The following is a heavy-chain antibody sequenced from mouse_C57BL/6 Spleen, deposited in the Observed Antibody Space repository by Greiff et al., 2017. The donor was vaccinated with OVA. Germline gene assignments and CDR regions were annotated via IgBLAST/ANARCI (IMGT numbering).Heavy chain of an antibody. CDR3: ARGTTYYAMDY. D-gene: IGHD2-12*01. J-gene: IGHJ4*01. CDR2: INPGSGGT. CDR1: GYAFTNYL. V-gene: IGHV1-54*01. Sequence: QVQLKQSGAELVRPGTSVKVSCKASGYAFTNYLIEWVKQRPGQGLEWIGVINPGSGGTNYNEKFKGKATLTADKSSSTAYMQLSSLTSEDSAVYFCARGTTYYAMDYWGQGTSVTVAS.